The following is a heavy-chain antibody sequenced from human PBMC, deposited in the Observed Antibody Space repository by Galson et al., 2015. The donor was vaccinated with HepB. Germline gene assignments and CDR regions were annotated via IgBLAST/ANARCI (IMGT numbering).Heavy chain of an antibody. CDR2: IRSKAYGGTT. J-gene: IGHJ5*02. Sequence: SLRLSCAGSGFTFGDYPMSWFRQAPGKGLEWVGFIRSKAYGGTTEYAASVKGRFTISRDDSKSIAYLQMNSLKTEDTAMYYCTRDMLEWFHPSNWFDPWGQGTLVTVSS. CDR1: GFTFGDYP. V-gene: IGHV3-49*03. D-gene: IGHD3-3*01. CDR3: TRDMLEWFHPSNWFDP.